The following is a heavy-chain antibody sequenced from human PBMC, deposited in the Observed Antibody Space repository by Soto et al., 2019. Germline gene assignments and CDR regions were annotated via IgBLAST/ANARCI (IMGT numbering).Heavy chain of an antibody. D-gene: IGHD5-18*01. CDR3: ARVTAMATFLFYGLDV. V-gene: IGHV3-74*03. J-gene: IGHJ6*02. CDR2: INSDGRTA. Sequence: AGGSLRLSCAASGFSISSYWMNWVRQVPGKGLVWVARINSDGRTATYAESVKGRFTISRDDAKNTLFLQMNSLRAEDTALYYCARVTAMATFLFYGLDVWGQGTTVTVSS. CDR1: GFSISSYW.